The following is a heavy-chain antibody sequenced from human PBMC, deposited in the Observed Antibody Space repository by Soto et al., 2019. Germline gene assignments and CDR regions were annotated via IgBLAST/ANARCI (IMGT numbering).Heavy chain of an antibody. J-gene: IGHJ1*01. Sequence: GGSLRLSCAASGFTVSSNYMSWVGQAPGKGLEWVSVIYSGGSTYYADSVKGRFTISRDNSKNTLYLQMNSLRAEDTAVYYCARDRIAVAGNPEYFQHWGQGTLVTVSS. CDR3: ARDRIAVAGNPEYFQH. D-gene: IGHD6-19*01. V-gene: IGHV3-66*01. CDR2: IYSGGST. CDR1: GFTVSSNY.